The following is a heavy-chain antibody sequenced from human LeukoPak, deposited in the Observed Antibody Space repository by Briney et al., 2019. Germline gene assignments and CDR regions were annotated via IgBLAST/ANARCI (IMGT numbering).Heavy chain of an antibody. Sequence: GGSLRLSCAASGFTFSSYGMNWVRQAPGKGLEWVSYISTSSNRIDYADPVKGRFTISRDNAKNSLYLQMNSLRAEDTAVYYCAREEITRSAFDIWGQGTMVTVSS. CDR2: ISTSSNRI. D-gene: IGHD2-2*01. CDR1: GFTFSSYG. V-gene: IGHV3-48*04. CDR3: AREEITRSAFDI. J-gene: IGHJ3*02.